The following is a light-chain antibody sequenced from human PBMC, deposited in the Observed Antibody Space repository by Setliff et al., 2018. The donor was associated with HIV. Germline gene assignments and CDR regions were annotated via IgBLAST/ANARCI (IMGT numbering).Light chain of an antibody. V-gene: IGKV3-20*01. J-gene: IGKJ5*01. CDR1: QSVTSDF. Sequence: EIVLTQSPGTLSLSPGERATLSCRASQSVTSDFLAWYQQRPGQAPRLLIYGASGRAPGIPDRFSGGGSGTDFTLTITRLETEDFVVYYCQQYGESPITFGQGTRLEIK. CDR3: QQYGESPIT. CDR2: GAS.